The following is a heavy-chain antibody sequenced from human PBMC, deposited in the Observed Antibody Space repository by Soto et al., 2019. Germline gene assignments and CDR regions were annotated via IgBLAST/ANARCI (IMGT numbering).Heavy chain of an antibody. J-gene: IGHJ6*02. CDR3: ACIFSGGYGYGFYYYGMDV. Sequence: SETLSLTCPVSGGSISSSSYYWGWIRQPPGKGLEWIGSIFYSGSTYYNPSLKSRVTISVDTSKNQFSLKLTSVTAADTAVYYCACIFSGGYGYGFYYYGMDVWGQGTTVTVSS. CDR2: IFYSGST. V-gene: IGHV4-39*01. CDR1: GGSISSSSYY. D-gene: IGHD5-18*01.